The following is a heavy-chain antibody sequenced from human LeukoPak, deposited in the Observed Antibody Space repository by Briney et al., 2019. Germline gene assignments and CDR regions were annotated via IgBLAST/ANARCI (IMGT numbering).Heavy chain of an antibody. CDR3: ARFGAGDLDAFDI. CDR2: IYYSGST. J-gene: IGHJ3*02. D-gene: IGHD7-27*01. V-gene: IGHV4-59*08. Sequence: SEALSLTCTVSGGSISSYYWSWIRQPPGKGLAWIGYIYYSGSTNYNPSLKSRVTISVDTSKNQFSLKLSSVTAADTAVYYCARFGAGDLDAFDIWGQGTMVTVSS. CDR1: GGSISSYY.